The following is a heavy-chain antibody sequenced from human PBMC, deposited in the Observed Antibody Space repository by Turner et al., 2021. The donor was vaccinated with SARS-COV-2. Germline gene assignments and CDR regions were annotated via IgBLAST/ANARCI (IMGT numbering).Heavy chain of an antibody. Sequence: QVQLVQSGAEVKKPGASVKVSCKPSGYTFTSYYMHWVRQAPGQGLEWMGIINPSGGSTSYAQKFQGRVTMTRDTSTSTVYMELSSLRSEDTAVYYCARDLAVFSMWEPQYYFDYWGQGTLVTVSS. V-gene: IGHV1-46*01. CDR2: INPSGGST. D-gene: IGHD1-26*01. CDR1: GYTFTSYY. CDR3: ARDLAVFSMWEPQYYFDY. J-gene: IGHJ4*02.